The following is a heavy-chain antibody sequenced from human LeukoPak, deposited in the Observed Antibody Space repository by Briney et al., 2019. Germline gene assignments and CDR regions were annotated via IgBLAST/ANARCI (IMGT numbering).Heavy chain of an antibody. Sequence: GGSLRLSCAASGFTFSSYPIHWVRRAPGKGLEWVAVTSHDGSDKYYADSVKGRFTISRDNSKNTLYLQMNSLRAEDSAVYYCTRGRGYSTSDYWGQGTLVTVSS. D-gene: IGHD6-6*01. CDR2: TSHDGSDK. CDR3: TRGRGYSTSDY. CDR1: GFTFSSYP. V-gene: IGHV3-30-3*01. J-gene: IGHJ4*02.